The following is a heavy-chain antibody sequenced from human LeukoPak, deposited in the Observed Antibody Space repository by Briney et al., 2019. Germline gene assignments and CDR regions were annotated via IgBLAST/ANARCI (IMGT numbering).Heavy chain of an antibody. Sequence: ASVKVSCKVTGYTFTGYYMHWVRQAPGRGLEWMGWINPNSGGTNYAQKFQGRVTMTRDTSISTAYMELSRLRSDDTAVYYCARVGAALNWFDPWGAGTLVTVSS. CDR3: ARVGAALNWFDP. J-gene: IGHJ5*02. V-gene: IGHV1-2*02. CDR1: GYTFTGYY. D-gene: IGHD1-26*01. CDR2: INPNSGGT.